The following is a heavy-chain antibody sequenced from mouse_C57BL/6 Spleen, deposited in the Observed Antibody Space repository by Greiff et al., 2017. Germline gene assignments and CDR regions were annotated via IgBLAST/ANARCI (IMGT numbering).Heavy chain of an antibody. CDR3: TRWGSGYVDY. D-gene: IGHD3-2*02. J-gene: IGHJ2*01. V-gene: IGHV1-15*01. CDR1: GYTFTDYE. Sequence: VQLQQSGAELVRPGASVTLSCKASGYTFTDYEMHWVKQTPVHGLEWIGAIDPETGGTAYNQKFKGKAILTADKSSSTAYMELRSLTSEDSAVYYCTRWGSGYVDYWGQGTTLTVSS. CDR2: IDPETGGT.